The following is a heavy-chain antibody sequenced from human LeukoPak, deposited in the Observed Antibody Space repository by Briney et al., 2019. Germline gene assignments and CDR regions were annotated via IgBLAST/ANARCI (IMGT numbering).Heavy chain of an antibody. D-gene: IGHD1-26*01. Sequence: SETLSLTCTVSGGSISSSTYYWGWIRQPPGKGLEWLGSIYYGGTTYYNPSLKSRVTISVDTSKNQFSLKLSSVTAADTAVYYCAREWVGAPDLNWFDPWGQGTLVTVSS. V-gene: IGHV4-39*07. CDR1: GGSISSSTYY. CDR3: AREWVGAPDLNWFDP. CDR2: IYYGGTT. J-gene: IGHJ5*02.